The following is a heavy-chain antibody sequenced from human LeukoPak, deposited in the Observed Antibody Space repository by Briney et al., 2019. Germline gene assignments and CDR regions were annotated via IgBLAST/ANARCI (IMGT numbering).Heavy chain of an antibody. CDR1: GYTFTSYD. V-gene: IGHV1-8*01. CDR3: ARTYRDLDY. D-gene: IGHD2-21*01. CDR2: MNPNSGNT. Sequence: VASVKLFCKASGYTFTSYDINWVRQATGQGLEWMGWMNPNSGNTGHAQKFQGRVTMTRDTSTSTAYMELSSLRSEDTAVYYCARTYRDLDYWGQGTLVTASS. J-gene: IGHJ4*02.